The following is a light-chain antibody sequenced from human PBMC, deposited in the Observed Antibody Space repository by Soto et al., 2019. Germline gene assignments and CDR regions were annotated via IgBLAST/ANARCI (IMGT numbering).Light chain of an antibody. J-gene: IGKJ4*01. V-gene: IGKV3-11*01. Sequence: EIVLTLSPATLSLSPGERATLSCRASQSVSSYLAWYQQKPGQAPRLLIYDASNSATGIPARFSGSGSGTDFTLTISSLEPEDFAVYYCQQRSNWPLTFGGGTKVEIK. CDR3: QQRSNWPLT. CDR1: QSVSSY. CDR2: DAS.